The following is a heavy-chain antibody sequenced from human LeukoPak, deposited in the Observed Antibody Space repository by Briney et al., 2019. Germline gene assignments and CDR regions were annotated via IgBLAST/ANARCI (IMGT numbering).Heavy chain of an antibody. J-gene: IGHJ4*02. Sequence: PGGSLRLSCAASGFTFSSYTMNWVRQAPGKGLEWVSSITSSSSYIYYADSAKGRFTISRDNAKNSLFLQMNSLRAEDTAVYYCARVLRGTLTFDHWGQGTLVAVSS. CDR1: GFTFSSYT. CDR2: ITSSSSYI. V-gene: IGHV3-21*01. D-gene: IGHD3-9*01. CDR3: ARVLRGTLTFDH.